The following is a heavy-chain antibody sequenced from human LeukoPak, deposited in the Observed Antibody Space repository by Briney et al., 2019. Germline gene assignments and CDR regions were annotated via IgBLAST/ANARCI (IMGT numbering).Heavy chain of an antibody. Sequence: EGSLRLSCAASGFTFSSYSMNWVRQAPGKGLEWVSYIRSSGSTIYYADSVKGRFTISRDNAKNSLYLQMNSLRAEDTAVYYCARRGSSWYGFDYWGQGTLVTVSS. CDR3: ARRGSSWYGFDY. CDR1: GFTFSSYS. CDR2: IRSSGSTI. V-gene: IGHV3-48*01. D-gene: IGHD2-15*01. J-gene: IGHJ4*02.